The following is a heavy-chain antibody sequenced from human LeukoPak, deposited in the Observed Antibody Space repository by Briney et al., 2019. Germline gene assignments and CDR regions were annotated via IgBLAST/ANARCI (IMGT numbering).Heavy chain of an antibody. D-gene: IGHD4-17*01. V-gene: IGHV1-2*04. CDR3: ARDGKYGDADAFDI. J-gene: IGHJ3*02. Sequence: ASVKVSCKASGYTFTGYYMHWVRQAPGQGLEWMGWINPNSGGTNYAQKFQGWVTMTRDTSISTAYMELNRLRSDDTAVYYCARDGKYGDADAFDIWGQGTMVTVSS. CDR1: GYTFTGYY. CDR2: INPNSGGT.